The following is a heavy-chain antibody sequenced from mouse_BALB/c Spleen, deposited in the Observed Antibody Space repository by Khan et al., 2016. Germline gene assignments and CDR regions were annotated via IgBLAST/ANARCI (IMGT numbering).Heavy chain of an antibody. D-gene: IGHD1-1*01. J-gene: IGHJ4*01. CDR3: ARGGYYCGSSYYAMDY. V-gene: IGHV1-4*01. Sequence: QVQLQQPGAELARPGASVKMSCKASGYTFTSYTMHWVKQRPGQGLEWIGYINPSSGYTNYNQKFKDKATLTADKSSSTAYMQLSSLTSEDSAVYYCARGGYYCGSSYYAMDYWGQGTSVTVSS. CDR2: INPSSGYT. CDR1: GYTFTSYT.